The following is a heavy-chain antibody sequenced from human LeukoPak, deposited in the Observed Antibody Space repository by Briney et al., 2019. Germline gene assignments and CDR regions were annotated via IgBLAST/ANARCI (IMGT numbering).Heavy chain of an antibody. D-gene: IGHD2-15*01. J-gene: IGHJ4*02. Sequence: ASVKVSCKASGGTFSSYAISWVRQAPGQGLEWMGRIIPIFGTANCAQKFQGRVTITTDESTSTAYMELSSLRSEDTAVYYCARARSYCSGGSCVIGEWGYWGQGTLVTVSS. CDR2: IIPIFGTA. V-gene: IGHV1-69*05. CDR1: GGTFSSYA. CDR3: ARARSYCSGGSCVIGEWGY.